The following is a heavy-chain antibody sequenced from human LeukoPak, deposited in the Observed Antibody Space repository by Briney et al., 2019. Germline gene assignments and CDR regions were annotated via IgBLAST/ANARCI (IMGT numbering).Heavy chain of an antibody. CDR3: ARSKFGDYIRGAFDI. CDR1: GGSVSNGNYY. D-gene: IGHD4-17*01. J-gene: IGHJ3*02. Sequence: SETLSLTCTVSGGSVSNGNYYWSWIRQHPGKGLEWIGYIYYSGSTYYNPSLKSRVTISVDTSKNQFSLKLSSVTAADTAVYYCARSKFGDYIRGAFDIWGQGTMVTVSS. V-gene: IGHV4-31*03. CDR2: IYYSGST.